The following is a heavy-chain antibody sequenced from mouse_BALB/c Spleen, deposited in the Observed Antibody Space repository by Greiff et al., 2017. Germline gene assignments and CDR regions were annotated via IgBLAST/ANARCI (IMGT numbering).Heavy chain of an antibody. CDR3: ARAYGNYGAWFAY. CDR2: IDPANGNT. CDR1: GFNIKDTY. J-gene: IGHJ3*01. V-gene: IGHV14-3*02. D-gene: IGHD2-1*01. Sequence: VQLKQSGAELVKPGASVKLSCTASGFNIKDTYMHWVKQRPEQGLEWIGRIDPANGNTKYDPKFQGKATITADTSSNTAYLQLSSLTSEDTAVYYCARAYGNYGAWFAYWGQGTLVTVSA.